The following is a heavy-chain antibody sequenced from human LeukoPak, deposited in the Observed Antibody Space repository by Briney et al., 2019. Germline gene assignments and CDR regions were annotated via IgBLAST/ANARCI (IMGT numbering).Heavy chain of an antibody. CDR2: ISGSGGST. D-gene: IGHD5-18*01. CDR3: AKEGVTRGYSYGFPTNFDY. V-gene: IGHV3-23*01. J-gene: IGHJ4*02. CDR1: GFTFSSYA. Sequence: GGSLRLSCAASGFTFSSYAMSWVRQAPGKGLEWVSAISGSGGSTYYADSVKGRFTISRDNSKNTLYLQMNSLRAEDTAVYYCAKEGVTRGYSYGFPTNFDYWGQGTLVTVSS.